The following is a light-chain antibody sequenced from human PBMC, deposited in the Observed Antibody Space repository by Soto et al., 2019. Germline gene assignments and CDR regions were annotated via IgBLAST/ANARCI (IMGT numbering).Light chain of an antibody. V-gene: IGKV3-20*01. Sequence: DIVLTQSPGTLSLSPGERATLSCRASQSVSSTFFAWYQQKHGQAPRLLMFGASNRATGIPDPFSGSGSGTDFTLTIRRLEPADFAMYYCQQYGNSPRGTFGQGTKVEVK. J-gene: IGKJ1*01. CDR3: QQYGNSPRGT. CDR1: QSVSSTF. CDR2: GAS.